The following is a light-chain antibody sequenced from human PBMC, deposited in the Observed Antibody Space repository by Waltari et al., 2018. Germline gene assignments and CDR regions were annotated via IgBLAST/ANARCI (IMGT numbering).Light chain of an antibody. J-gene: IGKJ4*01. V-gene: IGKV3-11*01. CDR3: QQGSILPLT. CDR2: DTS. CDR1: ESVFNY. Sequence: EIVLTQSPVTLSLSAGERATLSCRASESVFNYLAWYQQKPGQAPRHLIYDTSKRATGIPARFSGSGYGTDFTLTITNLEAEDFALYYCQQGSILPLTFGGGTKVEIK.